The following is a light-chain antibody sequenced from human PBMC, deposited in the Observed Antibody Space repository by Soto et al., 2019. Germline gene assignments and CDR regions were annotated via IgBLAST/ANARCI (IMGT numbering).Light chain of an antibody. CDR1: ETVTSSH. CDR3: QHYGSPSNT. Sequence: EIVLTQSPDTLSLSPGERATLSCRASETVTSSHLAWYQQKPGQAPRLLIYGASSRATGIPDRFSGSGSGTDFTLTISRLEPEDFAVYYCQHYGSPSNTFGQGTRLEIK. CDR2: GAS. V-gene: IGKV3-20*01. J-gene: IGKJ5*01.